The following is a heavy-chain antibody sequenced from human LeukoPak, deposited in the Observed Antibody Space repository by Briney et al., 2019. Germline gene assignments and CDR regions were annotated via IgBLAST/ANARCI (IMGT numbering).Heavy chain of an antibody. CDR2: IYYSGST. J-gene: IGHJ4*02. CDR3: AGYCSGGSCHYYFDY. D-gene: IGHD2-15*01. Sequence: PSETLSLTCTVSGGSISSGDYYWSWIRQPPGKGLEWIGYIYYSGSTYYDPSLKSRVTISVDTSKNQFSLKLSSVTAADTAVYYCAGYCSGGSCHYYFDYWGQGTLVTVSS. V-gene: IGHV4-30-4*08. CDR1: GGSISSGDYY.